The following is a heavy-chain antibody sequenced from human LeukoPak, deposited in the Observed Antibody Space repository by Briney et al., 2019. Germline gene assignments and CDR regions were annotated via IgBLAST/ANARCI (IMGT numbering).Heavy chain of an antibody. CDR3: ARGVLYCSSTSCYTNYYYGMDV. D-gene: IGHD2-2*02. CDR2: IYYSGST. V-gene: IGHV4-59*01. CDR1: GVSISSYY. Sequence: PSETLSLTCTVSGVSISSYYWSWIRQPPGKGLEWIGYIYYSGSTNYNPSLKSRVTISVDTSKNQFSLKLSSVTAADTAVYYCARGVLYCSSTSCYTNYYYGMDVWGQGTTVTVSS. J-gene: IGHJ6*02.